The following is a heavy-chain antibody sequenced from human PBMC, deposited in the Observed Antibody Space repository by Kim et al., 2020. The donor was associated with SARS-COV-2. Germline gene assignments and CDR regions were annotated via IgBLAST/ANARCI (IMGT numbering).Heavy chain of an antibody. J-gene: IGHJ4*01. Sequence: GGSLRLSCAASGFTFSSYAMSWVRQAPGRGLVWVSSVSGSADGAYYADSVKGRFTISRDNSKNTLYLQMNSLRAEDTAVYYCARGCSSRCYSFDCWGHG. CDR3: ARGCSSRCYSFDC. V-gene: IGHV3-23*01. D-gene: IGHD2-2*02. CDR1: GFTFSSYA. CDR2: VSGSADGA.